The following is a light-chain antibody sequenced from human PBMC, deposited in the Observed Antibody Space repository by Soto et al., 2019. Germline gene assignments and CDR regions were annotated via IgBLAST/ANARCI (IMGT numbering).Light chain of an antibody. CDR1: QSIRSER. V-gene: IGKV3-11*01. CDR3: QQRSKWLT. CDR2: DAF. J-gene: IGKJ4*01. Sequence: IVLTQSPDTLSLSPGDRATRSGRASQSIRSERLAWYQQKPGQAPRLVIFDAFNRASGMPERFSGSGSGTDFTLTISSLEPEDFAVYYCQQRSKWLTFGGGTKVDIK.